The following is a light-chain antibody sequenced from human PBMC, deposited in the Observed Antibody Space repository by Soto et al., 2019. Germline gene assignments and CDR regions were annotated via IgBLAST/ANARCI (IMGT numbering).Light chain of an antibody. J-gene: IGKJ3*01. CDR1: QSLSSN. CDR2: GAY. CDR3: QEYNNWPPFT. V-gene: IGKV3-15*01. Sequence: EIVMTQSTATLSMSPGERATLSCRASQSLSSNLAWYQQKPGQAPRLVIYGAYIRATGIPARFSGSGSEREFTLTISSLQFEDFAVYYCQEYNNWPPFTFGPGTKVDIK.